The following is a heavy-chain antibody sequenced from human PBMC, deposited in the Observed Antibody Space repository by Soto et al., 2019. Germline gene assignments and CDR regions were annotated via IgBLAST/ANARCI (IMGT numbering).Heavy chain of an antibody. CDR1: GFTFSGDW. CDR3: ARDREAVAGDAFDI. D-gene: IGHD6-19*01. V-gene: IGHV3-74*01. J-gene: IGHJ3*02. CDR2: INMDGSST. Sequence: GGSLRLSCAASGFTFSGDWMHWVRQGAGKGLVWVSRINMDGSSTNYADSVKGRFTISRDNAKNTLYLQMNSLRAEDTAVYYCARDREAVAGDAFDIWGQGTMVTVSS.